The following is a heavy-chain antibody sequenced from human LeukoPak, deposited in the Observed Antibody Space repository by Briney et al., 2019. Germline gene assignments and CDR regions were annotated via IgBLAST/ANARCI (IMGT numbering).Heavy chain of an antibody. V-gene: IGHV3-7*01. CDR3: ARVGNSYCSGGSCYSGFDY. Sequence: PGRSLRLSCAASGFTFRNYAMHWVRQAPGKGLEWVANIKQDGSEKYYVDSVKGRFTISRDNAKNSLYLQMNSLRAEDTAVYYCARVGNSYCSGGSCYSGFDYWGQGTLVTVSS. D-gene: IGHD2-15*01. CDR2: IKQDGSEK. J-gene: IGHJ4*02. CDR1: GFTFRNYA.